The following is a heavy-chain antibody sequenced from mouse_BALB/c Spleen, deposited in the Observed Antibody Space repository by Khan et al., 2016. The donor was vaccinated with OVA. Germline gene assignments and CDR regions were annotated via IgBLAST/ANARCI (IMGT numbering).Heavy chain of an antibody. CDR3: ARVYGGDFDY. D-gene: IGHD2-10*02. J-gene: IGHJ2*01. CDR1: GYSITSDYA. V-gene: IGHV3-2*02. CDR2: ISYSGNT. Sequence: VRLQQSGPGLVKPSQSLSLTCTVTGYSITSDYAWNWIRQFPGNKLEWMGFISYSGNTKYNPSLKSRISVTRETSKNQFFLQLNSVTTEDTATYYCARVYGGDFDYWGQGTTLTVSS.